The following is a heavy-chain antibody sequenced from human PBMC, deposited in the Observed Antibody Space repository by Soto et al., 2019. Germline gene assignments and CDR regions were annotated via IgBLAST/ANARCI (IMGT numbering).Heavy chain of an antibody. D-gene: IGHD5-18*01. CDR1: GFTFSNAW. CDR2: IKSKTDGGTT. Sequence: GGSLRLSCAASGFTFSNAWMSWVRRAPGKGLKWVGRIKSKTDGGTTDYAAPVKGRFTISRDDSKNTLYLQMNSLKTEDTAVYYCTTDIEDTAMGGMGVWGQGTTVTSP. CDR3: TTDIEDTAMGGMGV. V-gene: IGHV3-15*01. J-gene: IGHJ6*02.